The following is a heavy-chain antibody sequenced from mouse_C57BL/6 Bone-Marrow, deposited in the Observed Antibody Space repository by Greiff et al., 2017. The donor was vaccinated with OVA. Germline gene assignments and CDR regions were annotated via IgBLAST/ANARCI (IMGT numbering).Heavy chain of an antibody. CDR2: IWWDDDK. D-gene: IGHD4-1*01. V-gene: IGHV8-8*01. J-gene: IGHJ4*01. CDR3: ARIAGLGPYHYAMDS. Sequence: QVTLKVSGPGILQPSQTLSLTCSFSGFSLSTFGMGVGWIRQPSGKGLEWLAHIWWDDDKYYNPALKSRLTISKDTSKNQVFLKIANVDTAHTATHSCARIAGLGPYHYAMDSWGQGTSVTVSS. CDR1: GFSLSTFGMG.